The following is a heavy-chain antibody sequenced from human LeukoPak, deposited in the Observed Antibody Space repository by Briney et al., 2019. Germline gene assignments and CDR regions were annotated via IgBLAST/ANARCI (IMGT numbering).Heavy chain of an antibody. D-gene: IGHD3-10*01. V-gene: IGHV3-64*01. Sequence: GGSLRLSCAASGFTFSSYAMHWVRQAPGKGLEYVSAISSNGGSTYYANSVKGRFTISRDYSKNTLYLQIGSLRAEDMAVYYCARVGRSVGYSGSGSFWGPHDYWGQGTLVTVSS. J-gene: IGHJ4*02. CDR2: ISSNGGST. CDR1: GFTFSSYA. CDR3: ARVGRSVGYSGSGSFWGPHDY.